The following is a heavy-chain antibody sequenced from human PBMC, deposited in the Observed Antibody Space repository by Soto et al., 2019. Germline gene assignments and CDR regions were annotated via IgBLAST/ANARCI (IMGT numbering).Heavy chain of an antibody. CDR2: IIPIFGTA. V-gene: IGHV1-69*13. CDR3: ASRGSAYYSYYSMAV. CDR1: GGTVSSYA. J-gene: IGHJ6*02. D-gene: IGHD3-16*01. Sequence: SVKVSCKASGGTVSSYAISWVRQAPGQGLEWMGGIIPIFGTANYAQKFQGRVTITADESTSTAYMELSRLGPEDPAMSFSASRGSAYYSYYSMAVCGHRPTATVS.